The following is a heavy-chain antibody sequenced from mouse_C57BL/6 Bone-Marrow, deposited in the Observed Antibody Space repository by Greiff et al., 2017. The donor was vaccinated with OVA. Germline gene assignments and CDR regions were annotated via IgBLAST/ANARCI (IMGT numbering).Heavy chain of an antibody. D-gene: IGHD1-1*01. V-gene: IGHV1-54*01. CDR3: ARWDYYGSSYVAY. J-gene: IGHJ3*01. CDR2: INPGSGGT. CDR1: GYAFTNYL. Sequence: VQVVESGAELVRPGTSVKVSCKASGYAFTNYLIVWVKQRPGQGLEWIGVINPGSGGTNYNEKFKGKATLTADKSSSTAYMQLSSLTSEDSAVYFWARWDYYGSSYVAYWGQGTLVTVSA.